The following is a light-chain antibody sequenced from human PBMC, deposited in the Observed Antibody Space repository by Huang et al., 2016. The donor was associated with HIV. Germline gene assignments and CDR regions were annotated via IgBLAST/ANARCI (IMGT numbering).Light chain of an antibody. Sequence: IQLTQSPSSLSASVGDRVIITCRASQGISSYLPWYQHKPGKAPKLLIHAAATVQTGVPSRFSGSGSGTDFTLTISSLQPEDFATYYCQQLNSYPITVGQGTRLEMK. V-gene: IGKV1-9*01. CDR2: AAA. J-gene: IGKJ5*01. CDR3: QQLNSYPIT. CDR1: QGISSY.